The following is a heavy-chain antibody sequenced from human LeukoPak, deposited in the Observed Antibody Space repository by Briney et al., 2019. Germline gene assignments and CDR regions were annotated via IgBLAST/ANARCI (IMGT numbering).Heavy chain of an antibody. CDR2: ISDGGGST. J-gene: IGHJ4*02. CDR3: AKEWYVGSPPDY. D-gene: IGHD3-10*01. V-gene: IGHV3-23*01. CDR1: GFTFSSYG. Sequence: GGTLRLSCAASGFTFSSYGMSWVRQAPGKGLEWVSAISDGGGSTYYADSVKGRFTISRDNSRNTLYLQMTSLRPEDTALYYCAKEWYVGSPPDYWGQGTQVTVSS.